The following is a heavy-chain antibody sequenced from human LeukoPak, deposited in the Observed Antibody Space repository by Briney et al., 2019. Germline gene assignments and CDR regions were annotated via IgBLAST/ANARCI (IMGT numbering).Heavy chain of an antibody. CDR2: INHSGST. D-gene: IGHD6-19*01. V-gene: IGHV4-34*01. CDR1: GGSFSGHY. CDR3: ARGRHSSGWYGY. Sequence: SETLSLTCAVYGGSFSGHYWSWIRQPPGKGLEWIGEINHSGSTNYNPSLKSRVTISVDTSKNQFSLKLSSVTAADTAVYYCARGRHSSGWYGYWGQGTLVTVSS. J-gene: IGHJ4*02.